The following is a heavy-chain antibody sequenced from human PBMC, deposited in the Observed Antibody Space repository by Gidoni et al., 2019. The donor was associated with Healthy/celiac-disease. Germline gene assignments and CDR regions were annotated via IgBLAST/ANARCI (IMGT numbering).Heavy chain of an antibody. Sequence: QVQLVQSGAEVKKPGASVKVSCKASGYTFTGYYMHWVRQAPGHGLEWMGWINPNSGGTNYAQKFQGRVTMTRDTSISTAYMELSRLRSDDTAVYYCARVATIFGVVIIQGNLDYWGQGTLVTVSS. J-gene: IGHJ4*02. CDR3: ARVATIFGVVIIQGNLDY. D-gene: IGHD3-3*01. CDR2: INPNSGGT. V-gene: IGHV1-2*02. CDR1: GYTFTGYY.